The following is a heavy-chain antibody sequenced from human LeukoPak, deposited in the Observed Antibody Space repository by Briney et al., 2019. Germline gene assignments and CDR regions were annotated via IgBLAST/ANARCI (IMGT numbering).Heavy chain of an antibody. D-gene: IGHD6-6*01. CDR3: ARKAFSIAARGYYYYMDV. CDR2: ISSSSSYI. J-gene: IGHJ6*03. CDR1: GFTFSSYS. Sequence: GGSLRLSCAASGFTFSSYSMNWVRQAPGKGLEWVSSISSSSSYIYYADSVKGRFTISRDNSKNSLYLQMNSLRAEDTALYYCARKAFSIAARGYYYYMDVRGKGTTVTVSS. V-gene: IGHV3-21*04.